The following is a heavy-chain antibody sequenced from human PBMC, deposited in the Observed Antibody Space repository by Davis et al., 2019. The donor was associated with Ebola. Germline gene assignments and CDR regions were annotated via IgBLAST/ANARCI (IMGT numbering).Heavy chain of an antibody. J-gene: IGHJ6*03. Sequence: ASVKVSCKASGYTFTSYAMHWVRQAPGQRLEWMGWINAGNGNTKYSQKFQGRVTITRDTSASTAYMELSSLRSEDTAVYYCASENSYGDHSSVYYYMDVWGKGTTVTVSS. CDR3: ASENSYGDHSSVYYYMDV. CDR1: GYTFTSYA. V-gene: IGHV1-3*01. CDR2: INAGNGNT. D-gene: IGHD5-18*01.